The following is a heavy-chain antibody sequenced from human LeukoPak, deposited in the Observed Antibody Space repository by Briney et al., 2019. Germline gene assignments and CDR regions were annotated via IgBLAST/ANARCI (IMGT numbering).Heavy chain of an antibody. J-gene: IGHJ3*02. V-gene: IGHV4-59*01. CDR1: GGSISSYY. CDR3: ARRRATFDSSGYYPFDDAFDI. CDR2: IYYSGST. Sequence: PSETLSLTCTVSGGSISSYYWSWIRQPPGKGLEWIGYIYYSGSTNYNPSLKSRVTISVDTSKNQFSLKLSSVTAADTAVYYCARRRATFDSSGYYPFDDAFDIWGQGTMVTVSS. D-gene: IGHD3-22*01.